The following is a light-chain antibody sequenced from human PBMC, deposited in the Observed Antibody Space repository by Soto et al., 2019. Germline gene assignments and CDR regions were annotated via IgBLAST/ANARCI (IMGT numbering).Light chain of an antibody. J-gene: IGLJ1*01. Sequence: QSALTQPASVSGSPGQSITISCTGTSSDVGSYNLVSWYQQHTGKAPKLMIDEVSKQPSGVSNRFPGSKSGNTASLTISGLQAEDEAHYYCCSYAGSADVFGTGTKLTVL. CDR1: SSDVGSYNL. CDR3: CSYAGSADV. CDR2: EVS. V-gene: IGLV2-23*02.